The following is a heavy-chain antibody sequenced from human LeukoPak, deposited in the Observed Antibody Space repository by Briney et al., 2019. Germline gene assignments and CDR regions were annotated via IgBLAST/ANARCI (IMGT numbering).Heavy chain of an antibody. CDR3: ARSGLQRSSSWRDPDY. CDR1: GGSISSSNW. Sequence: PSGTLSLTCAVSGGSISSSNWWSWVRQPPGKGLEWIGEIYHSGSTNYNPSLKSRVTISVDKSKNQFSLKLSSVTAADTAVYYCARSGLQRSSSWRDPDYWGQGTLVTVSS. CDR2: IYHSGST. J-gene: IGHJ4*02. V-gene: IGHV4-4*02. D-gene: IGHD6-13*01.